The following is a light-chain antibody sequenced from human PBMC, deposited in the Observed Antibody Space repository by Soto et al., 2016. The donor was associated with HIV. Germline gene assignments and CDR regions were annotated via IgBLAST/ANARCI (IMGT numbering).Light chain of an antibody. V-gene: IGLV3-1*01. Sequence: SYELTQPPSVSVSPGQTASITCFSDELGHKYVWWYQQKPGHSPLLVISQNDKRPSGIPERFSGSNSGNTATLTISGSQAMDEADYYCQAWDSTTAVFGGGTKLIVL. CDR1: ELGHKY. CDR2: QND. J-gene: IGLJ2*01. CDR3: QAWDSTTAV.